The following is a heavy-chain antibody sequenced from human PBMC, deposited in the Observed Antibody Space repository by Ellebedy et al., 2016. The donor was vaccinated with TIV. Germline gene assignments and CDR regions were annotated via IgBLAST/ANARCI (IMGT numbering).Heavy chain of an antibody. CDR2: INHSEST. Sequence: SETLSLXCAVYGGSSSGYYWSWIRQPPGKGLEWIGEINHSESTNYNPSLKSRVTISVDTSKNQFSLKLSSVTAADTAVYCCASWYYGSGSKNNYWGQGTLVTVSS. V-gene: IGHV4-34*01. CDR1: GGSSSGYY. J-gene: IGHJ4*02. D-gene: IGHD3-10*01. CDR3: ASWYYGSGSKNNY.